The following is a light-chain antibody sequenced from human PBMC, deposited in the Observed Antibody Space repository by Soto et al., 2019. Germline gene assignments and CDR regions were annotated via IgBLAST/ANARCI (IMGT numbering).Light chain of an antibody. CDR2: GAS. CDR1: QIISSSY. J-gene: IGKJ1*01. Sequence: EIVLKQSPGTLSVTIGDRATLSCRASQIISSSYLAWYQQKPGQAPRLLFYGASNRATGIPDRFSGSGSGTDFTLTISRLEPEDFAVYYCQQYGRSPPWTFGQGTKV. CDR3: QQYGRSPPWT. V-gene: IGKV3-20*01.